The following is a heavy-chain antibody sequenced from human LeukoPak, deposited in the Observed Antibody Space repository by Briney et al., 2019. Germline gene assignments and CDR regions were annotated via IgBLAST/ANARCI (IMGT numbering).Heavy chain of an antibody. D-gene: IGHD6-6*01. CDR2: ISSSDANT. V-gene: IGHV3-23*01. CDR1: GFTFRNYA. J-gene: IGHJ4*02. CDR3: ASSSVASSFDY. Sequence: GGSLRLSCAASGFTFRNYAMYWVRQAPGKGLEWVSAISSSDANTYYADSVKGRFTISRDNSKNTLYLQMNSLRAEDTAVYYCASSSVASSFDYWGQGTLVTVSS.